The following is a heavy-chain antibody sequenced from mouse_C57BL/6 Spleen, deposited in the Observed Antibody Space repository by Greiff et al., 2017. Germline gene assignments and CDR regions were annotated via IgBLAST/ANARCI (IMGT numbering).Heavy chain of an antibody. J-gene: IGHJ2*01. V-gene: IGHV1-50*01. CDR2: IDPSDSYT. CDR3: ARRAPFACFDF. CDR1: GYTFTSYW. Sequence: QVQLQQPGAELVKPGASVKLSCKASGYTFTSYWMQWVKQRPGQGLEWIGEIDPSDSYTNYNQKFKGKATFTVDTSSSTAYMQLISLTSVDSAVYYCARRAPFACFDFWGQGTTLTVSS.